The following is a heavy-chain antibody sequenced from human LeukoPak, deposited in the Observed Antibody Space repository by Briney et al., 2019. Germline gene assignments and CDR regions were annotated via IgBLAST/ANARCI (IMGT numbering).Heavy chain of an antibody. CDR2: INHSGST. CDR1: GGSFSGYY. V-gene: IGHV4-34*01. J-gene: IGHJ5*02. D-gene: IGHD5-18*01. Sequence: PSETLSLTCAVYGGSFSGYYWSWIRQPPGKGLEWIGEINHSGSTNYNPSLKSRVTISVDTSKNQFSLKLSSVTAADTAVYYCARGGSFRGYSYGYAHNWFDPWGQGTLVTVSS. CDR3: ARGGSFRGYSYGYAHNWFDP.